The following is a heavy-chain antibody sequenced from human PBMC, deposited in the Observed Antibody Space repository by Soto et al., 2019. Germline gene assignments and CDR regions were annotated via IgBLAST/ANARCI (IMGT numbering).Heavy chain of an antibody. D-gene: IGHD3-10*01. CDR1: GGSFSGYY. CDR3: ARGWHYGSGRHDY. CDR2: INHSGST. Sequence: SETLSLTCAVYGGSFSGYYWSWIRQPPGKGLEWIGEINHSGSTNYNPSLKSRVTISVDTSKNQFSLKLSSVTAADTAVYYCARGWHYGSGRHDYWGQGTLVTVSS. V-gene: IGHV4-34*01. J-gene: IGHJ4*02.